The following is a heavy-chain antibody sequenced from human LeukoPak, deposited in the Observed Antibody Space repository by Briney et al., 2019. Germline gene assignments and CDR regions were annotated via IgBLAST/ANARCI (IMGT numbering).Heavy chain of an antibody. J-gene: IGHJ4*02. CDR2: ISSSSNDI. V-gene: IGHV3-48*03. Sequence: SGGSLRLSCAASGFTFSSYEMNWVRQAPGKGLEWVSSISSSSNDIFYADSVKGRFTISRDNAKNSLYLQMNSLRDGDTAVYYCARDGRWTITTPGDYWGQGTLVTVSS. CDR3: ARDGRWTITTPGDY. CDR1: GFTFSSYE. D-gene: IGHD1-14*01.